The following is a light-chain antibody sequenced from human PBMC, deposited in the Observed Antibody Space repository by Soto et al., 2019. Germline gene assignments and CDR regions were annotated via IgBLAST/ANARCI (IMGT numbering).Light chain of an antibody. CDR1: QGIRND. Sequence: DIQMTQSPSSLSASVGDRVTITCRASQGIRNDLAWYQEKPGKAPKRLLYVASRLQSGVPSRFSGSGSGTEFTLTISSLQPEDSASYYCLQQNSYPLTFGGGTKVEIK. J-gene: IGKJ4*01. CDR3: LQQNSYPLT. CDR2: VAS. V-gene: IGKV1-17*01.